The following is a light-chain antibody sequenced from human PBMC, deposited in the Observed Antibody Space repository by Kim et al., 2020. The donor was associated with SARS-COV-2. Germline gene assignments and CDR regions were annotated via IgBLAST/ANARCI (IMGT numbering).Light chain of an antibody. Sequence: GDRVTIACRARQGIATYLGWYQQKPGVAPKLLVCAASTVQSGVPSRFGGGGAGADITLTNTSLQPDDFATYCYQQLDTYPFTFGPGTKVEIK. J-gene: IGKJ3*01. CDR2: AAS. CDR1: QGIATY. V-gene: IGKV1-9*01. CDR3: QQLDTYPFT.